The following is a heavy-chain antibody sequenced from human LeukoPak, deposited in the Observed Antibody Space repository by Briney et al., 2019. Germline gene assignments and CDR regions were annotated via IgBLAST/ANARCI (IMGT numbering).Heavy chain of an antibody. J-gene: IGHJ4*02. D-gene: IGHD2-2*01. Sequence: SETLSLTCTVSGGSISSYYWSWIRQPAGKGLEWIGRIYTSGSTNYNPSLKSRVTISVDTSKNQFSLKLNSVSAADTAVYHCARGRTGAAALDFWGPGTLVTVSS. CDR3: ARGRTGAAALDF. V-gene: IGHV4-4*07. CDR2: IYTSGST. CDR1: GGSISSYY.